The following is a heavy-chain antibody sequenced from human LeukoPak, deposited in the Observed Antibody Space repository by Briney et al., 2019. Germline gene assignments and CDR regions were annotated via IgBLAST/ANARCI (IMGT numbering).Heavy chain of an antibody. J-gene: IGHJ4*02. CDR2: IHYGGST. V-gene: IGHV4-59*01. D-gene: IGHD3-10*01. CDR1: GGSISTYS. Sequence: PSETLSLTCTVSGGSISTYSWGWIRQPPGKGLEWIANIHYGGSTDYNPSLRSRVTITADTSRNQFSLRLSSVTAADTGVYYCAKGGVTRDYWFDYWGQGTLVTVSS. CDR3: AKGGVTRDYWFDY.